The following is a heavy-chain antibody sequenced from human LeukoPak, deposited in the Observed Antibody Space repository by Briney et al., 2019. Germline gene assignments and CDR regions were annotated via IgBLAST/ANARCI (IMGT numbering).Heavy chain of an antibody. V-gene: IGHV4-61*02. Sequence: SETLSLTCTVSGGSISSGSYYWSWIRQPAGKGLEWIGRIYTSGSTNYNPSLKSRVTISVDTSKNQFSLKLSSVTAADTAVYYCATTQTPIAAAGSGWFDPWGQGTLVTVSS. J-gene: IGHJ5*02. CDR2: IYTSGST. D-gene: IGHD6-13*01. CDR1: GGSISSGSYY. CDR3: ATTQTPIAAAGSGWFDP.